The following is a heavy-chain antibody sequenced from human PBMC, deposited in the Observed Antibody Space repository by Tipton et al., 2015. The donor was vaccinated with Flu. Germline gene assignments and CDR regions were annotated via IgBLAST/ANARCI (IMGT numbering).Heavy chain of an antibody. CDR3: ATEYRGGGNRYYFDY. J-gene: IGHJ4*02. CDR1: GGTMRSTY. CDR2: VYYSGST. D-gene: IGHD4-23*01. Sequence: GLVKPSETLFLTCTVTGGTMRSTYRSWIRQPPGTGLQWLGYVYYSGSTNYNPSLKSRVTISVDTSKNQFSLKLSSVTAADTAVYYCATEYRGGGNRYYFDYWGQGTLVTVPS. V-gene: IGHV4-59*12.